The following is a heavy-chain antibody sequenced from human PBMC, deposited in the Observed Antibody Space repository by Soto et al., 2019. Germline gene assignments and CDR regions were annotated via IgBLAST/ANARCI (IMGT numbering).Heavy chain of an antibody. J-gene: IGHJ6*03. CDR3: ATVSTAMPDYYYYYMDV. Sequence: GASVKVSCKVSGYTLTELSMHWVRQAPGKGLERMGGFDPEDGETIYAQKFQGRVTMTEDTSTDTAYMELSSLRSEDTAVYYCATVSTAMPDYYYYYMDVWGKGTTVTVSS. D-gene: IGHD2-2*01. V-gene: IGHV1-24*01. CDR1: GYTLTELS. CDR2: FDPEDGET.